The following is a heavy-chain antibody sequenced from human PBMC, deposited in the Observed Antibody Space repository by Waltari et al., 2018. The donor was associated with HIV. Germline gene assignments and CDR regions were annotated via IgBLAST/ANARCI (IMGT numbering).Heavy chain of an antibody. J-gene: IGHJ2*01. CDR2: VLLSGIT. Sequence: QVQLQESGPGLVKSSQTLSLTCTVSGGSISSSNYYWSWIRRPAGKGLGWVGRVLLSGITTYTTALKSRISMSIDPSKNQLSLNLRSVTAEDTATYFCARRYCGRACNDFYYFDLWGRGTLVTVSS. CDR3: ARRYCGRACNDFYYFDL. V-gene: IGHV4-61*02. D-gene: IGHD2-21*01. CDR1: GGSISSSNYY.